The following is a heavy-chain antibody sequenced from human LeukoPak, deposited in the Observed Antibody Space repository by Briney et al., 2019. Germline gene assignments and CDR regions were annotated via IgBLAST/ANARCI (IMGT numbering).Heavy chain of an antibody. D-gene: IGHD2-15*01. Sequence: GGSLRLSCAASGFTFRTYWMHWVRQVPGKGLVWISRINTDGSSTSHADSVKGRFTTSRDNAQNTLYLQMNSLRPEDTAVYYCTRYLLASYGMDVWGQGTTVTVSS. CDR1: GFTFRTYW. CDR2: INTDGSST. V-gene: IGHV3-74*01. CDR3: TRYLLASYGMDV. J-gene: IGHJ6*02.